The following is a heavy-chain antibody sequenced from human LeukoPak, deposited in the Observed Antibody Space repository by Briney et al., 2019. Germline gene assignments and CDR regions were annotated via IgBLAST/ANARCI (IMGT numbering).Heavy chain of an antibody. CDR2: SRNKANSYTT. J-gene: IGHJ4*02. CDR1: GFTLSEHY. D-gene: IGHD2-8*01. CDR3: VRVKNGFDN. Sequence: GGSLRLSCAASGFTLSEHYLVWVRQAPGKGLEWVGRSRNKANSYTTEYAAYVRGRFTVSRDESRSSVFLQMNSLETEDTALYYCVRVKNGFDNWGQGTLVTVSS. V-gene: IGHV3-72*01.